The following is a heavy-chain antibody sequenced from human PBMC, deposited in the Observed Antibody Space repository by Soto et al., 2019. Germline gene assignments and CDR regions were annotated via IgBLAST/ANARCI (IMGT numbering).Heavy chain of an antibody. CDR2: IYYSGST. CDR1: GSSISSGGYY. J-gene: IGHJ4*02. D-gene: IGHD2-15*01. CDR3: ARGRDVVVVAAKGFDY. V-gene: IGHV4-31*03. Sequence: QVQLQESGPGLVKPSQTLSLTCTVSGSSISSGGYYWSWIRQHPGKGLEWIGYIYYSGSTYYNPSLKSRVTISVDTSKNQFSLKLSSVTATDTAVYYCARGRDVVVVAAKGFDYWGQGTLVTVSS.